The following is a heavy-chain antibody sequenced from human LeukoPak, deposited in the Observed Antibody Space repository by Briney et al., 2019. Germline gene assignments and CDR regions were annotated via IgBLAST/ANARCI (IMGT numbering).Heavy chain of an antibody. CDR1: GGTFSGYY. D-gene: IGHD3-9*01. CDR2: INNSRSN. Sequence: PWETLTLTCAVYGGTFSGYYWSWIRQPPGKGLEWVGEINNSRSNNYNPSLKSRVTISVDTYKNQFSLKLNSVTAADTAVYYCARVDLGDLYDILTGFSNYYYGMDVWGQGTTVTVSS. CDR3: ARVDLGDLYDILTGFSNYYYGMDV. J-gene: IGHJ6*02. V-gene: IGHV4-34*01.